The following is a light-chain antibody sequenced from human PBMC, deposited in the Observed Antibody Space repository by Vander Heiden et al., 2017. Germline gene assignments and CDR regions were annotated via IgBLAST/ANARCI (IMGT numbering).Light chain of an antibody. CDR3: AESDDSLNGVV. CDR2: YDD. Sequence: QSVLTQPPSVSEAPRQRVTISCSGSSSNIGNNAVNWYQQLPGKAPKLLIYYDDLLPSGVSDRFSGSKAGTSASLDISGLQSEDEADYYCAESDDSLNGVVFGGGTKLTVL. CDR1: SSNIGNNA. J-gene: IGLJ2*01. V-gene: IGLV1-36*01.